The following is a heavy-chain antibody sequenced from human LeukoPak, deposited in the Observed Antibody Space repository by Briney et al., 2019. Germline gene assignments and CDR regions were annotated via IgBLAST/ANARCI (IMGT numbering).Heavy chain of an antibody. CDR1: GYTFTSYD. V-gene: IGHV1-8*01. Sequence: ASVKVSCKASGYTFTSYDINWVRQATGQGLEWMGWMNPNSGNTGYAQKFQGRVTMTRNTSISTAYMELSSLRSEDTAVYYCARGRALYNWFDSWGQGTLVTVSS. J-gene: IGHJ5*01. CDR3: ARGRALYNWFDS. CDR2: MNPNSGNT.